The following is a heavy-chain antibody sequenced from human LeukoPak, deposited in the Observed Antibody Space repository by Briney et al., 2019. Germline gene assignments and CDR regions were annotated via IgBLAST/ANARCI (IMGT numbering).Heavy chain of an antibody. CDR1: SGSFSGYY. Sequence: PETLSLTCAVYSGSFSGYYWSWIRQPPGKGLEWIGEIYHSGSTNYNPSLKSRVTISVDTSKNQFSLKLSSVTAADTAVYYCARHGVSAAGSWNWFDPWGQGTLVTVSS. D-gene: IGHD6-13*01. CDR2: IYHSGST. J-gene: IGHJ5*02. CDR3: ARHGVSAAGSWNWFDP. V-gene: IGHV4-34*01.